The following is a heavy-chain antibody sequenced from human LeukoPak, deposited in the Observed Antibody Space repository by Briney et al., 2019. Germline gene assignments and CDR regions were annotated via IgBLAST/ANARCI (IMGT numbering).Heavy chain of an antibody. CDR2: IHPNSGAT. J-gene: IGHJ4*02. CDR3: ARRPAVTGTLAY. D-gene: IGHD6-19*01. Sequence: ASVKVSCKASGYTFTDYYMHWVRQAPGQGLEWMGWIHPNSGATNYAQKFQGRGTMTRDTSINTAYMELRGLRSDDTAMYYCARRPAVTGTLAYWGQGTLVTVSS. CDR1: GYTFTDYY. V-gene: IGHV1-2*02.